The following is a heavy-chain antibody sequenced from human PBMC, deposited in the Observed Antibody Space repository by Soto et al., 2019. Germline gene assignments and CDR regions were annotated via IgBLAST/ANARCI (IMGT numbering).Heavy chain of an antibody. D-gene: IGHD3-9*01. CDR2: ISAYNGNT. CDR3: ARVLTNLTGGPFDP. Sequence: QVQLVQSGAEVKKPGASVKVSCTASGYTFTSYGISWVRQAPGQGLEWMGWISAYNGNTNYAQKLQGIVTITANTSTCTAYMELSGLRSDDTALYYFARVLTNLTGGPFDPWGQGTLVTVSS. J-gene: IGHJ5*02. V-gene: IGHV1-18*01. CDR1: GYTFTSYG.